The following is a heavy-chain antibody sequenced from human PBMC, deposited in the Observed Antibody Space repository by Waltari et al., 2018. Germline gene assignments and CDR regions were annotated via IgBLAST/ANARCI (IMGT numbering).Heavy chain of an antibody. CDR3: ARGSSDDYGDYGRGYFDY. V-gene: IGHV4-59*09. D-gene: IGHD4-17*01. Sequence: TNYNPSLKSRVTISVDTSKNQFSLKLGSGAAAETAVDYCARGSSDDYGDYGRGYFDYWGQGTLVTVSS. CDR2: T. J-gene: IGHJ4*02.